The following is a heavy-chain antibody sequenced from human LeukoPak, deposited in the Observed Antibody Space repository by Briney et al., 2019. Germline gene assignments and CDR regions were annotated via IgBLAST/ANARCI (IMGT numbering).Heavy chain of an antibody. CDR2: ISWDGGST. CDR3: AKGIRTAESHYYYYGMDV. D-gene: IGHD5-18*01. CDR1: GFTFDDYT. V-gene: IGHV3-43*01. Sequence: GGSLRLSCAASGFTFDDYTMHWVRQAPGKGLEWVSLISWDGGSTYYADSVKGRFTISRDNSKNSLYLQMNSLRTEDTALYYCAKGIRTAESHYYYYGMDVWGQGTTVTVSS. J-gene: IGHJ6*02.